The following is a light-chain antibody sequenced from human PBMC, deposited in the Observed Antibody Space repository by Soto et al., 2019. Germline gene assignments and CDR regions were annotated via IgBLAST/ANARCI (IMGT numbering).Light chain of an antibody. V-gene: IGKV1-5*03. CDR3: QQYNTYSRT. CDR2: KAS. J-gene: IGKJ1*01. CDR1: QSVNIW. Sequence: DIQMTQSPSTLSASVGDRVTITCRASQSVNIWLAWYQQKPGKAPKLLIYKASSLESGVPSRFSGSGSGTEFTLTINSLQPDDFATYYCQQYNTYSRTFGQGTKVEIK.